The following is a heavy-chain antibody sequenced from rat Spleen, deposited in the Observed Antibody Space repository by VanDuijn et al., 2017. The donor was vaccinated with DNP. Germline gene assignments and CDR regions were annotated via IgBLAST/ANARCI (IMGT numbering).Heavy chain of an antibody. V-gene: IGHV3-3*01. CDR1: GYSITSSYR. CDR2: VNSAGTT. D-gene: IGHD1-4*01. Sequence: EVRLQESGPGLVKTSQSLSLTCSVTGYSITSSYRWNWIRKFPGNKLEWMGSVNSAGTTNYNPSLKSRISITRDTSKNQLFLQVNSVTTEDTATYYCARWPGYNPPYAMDAWGQGTSVTVSS. J-gene: IGHJ4*01. CDR3: ARWPGYNPPYAMDA.